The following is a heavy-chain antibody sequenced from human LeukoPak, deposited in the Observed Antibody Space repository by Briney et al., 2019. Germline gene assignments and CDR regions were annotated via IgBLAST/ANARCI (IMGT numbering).Heavy chain of an antibody. CDR1: GYTFTSYG. D-gene: IGHD6-13*01. V-gene: IGHV1-18*01. CDR2: ISAYNGNT. CDR3: ARSPRGGVATADTSYFDY. J-gene: IGHJ4*02. Sequence: GASVKVSCKASGYTFTSYGISWVRRAPGQDLEWMGWISAYNGNTNYAQKFQGRVTLTTDTSTTTAYMELRSLRSDDTAVYYCARSPRGGVATADTSYFDYWGQGTLVTVSS.